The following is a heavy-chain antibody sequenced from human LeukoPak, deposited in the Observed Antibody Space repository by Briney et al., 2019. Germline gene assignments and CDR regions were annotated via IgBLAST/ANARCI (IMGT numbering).Heavy chain of an antibody. V-gene: IGHV1-46*01. Sequence: ASVKVSCTASGYTFTSYYMHWVRQAPGQGLEWMGIINPSGGSTSYAQKFQGRVTMTRDTSTSTVYMELSSLRSEDTAVYYCARDSSEDFYDSSGYYSFDFWGQGTLVTVSS. J-gene: IGHJ4*02. CDR2: INPSGGST. CDR1: GYTFTSYY. D-gene: IGHD3-22*01. CDR3: ARDSSEDFYDSSGYYSFDF.